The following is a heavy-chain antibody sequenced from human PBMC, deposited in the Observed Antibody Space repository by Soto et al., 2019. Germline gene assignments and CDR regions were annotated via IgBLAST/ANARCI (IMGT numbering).Heavy chain of an antibody. CDR3: ARGSPVHIPALYSRATKAENWFDP. D-gene: IGHD6-13*01. CDR1: GFSISSDTYY. CDR2: IYYSGST. V-gene: IGHV4-31*03. J-gene: IGHJ5*02. Sequence: SETLSLTCPFPGFSISSDTYYWGWIRQPPGKGLEWIGYIYYSGSTYYNPSLKSRVTISVDTSKNQFSLKLSSVTAADTAVYYCARGSPVHIPALYSRATKAENWFDPWGQGTLVTVSS.